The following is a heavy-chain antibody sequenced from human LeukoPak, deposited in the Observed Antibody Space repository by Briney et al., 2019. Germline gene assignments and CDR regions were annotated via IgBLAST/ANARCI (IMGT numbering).Heavy chain of an antibody. J-gene: IGHJ4*02. CDR3: AKDRPDLDHLFDY. Sequence: GRSLRLSCAASGFSFTSYGMHWVRQAPGKGLEWVAVMLYDGSNKYYAASVKGRFTISRDNSKNMLYLQMNSLRPEDTAVYYCAKDRPDLDHLFDYWGQGTLVTVSS. V-gene: IGHV3-30*18. CDR1: GFSFTSYG. CDR2: MLYDGSNK. D-gene: IGHD1-1*01.